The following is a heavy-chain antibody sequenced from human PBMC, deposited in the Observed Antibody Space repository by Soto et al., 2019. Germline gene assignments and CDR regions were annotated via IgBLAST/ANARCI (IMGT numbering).Heavy chain of an antibody. CDR2: LSGSGAST. D-gene: IGHD3-22*01. Sequence: EVQLLQSGGGVVQPGGSLRLSCAASGITFSSHAMNWVRQAPGGGLEWVSSLSGSGASTYYADSVKGRFTISRDNARNTLYLQMHGLRSGYTAIYDCVKAHHYDSSAYYGPRFERWGQGDLVLVSS. J-gene: IGHJ4*02. V-gene: IGHV3-23*01. CDR3: VKAHHYDSSAYYGPRFER. CDR1: GITFSSHA.